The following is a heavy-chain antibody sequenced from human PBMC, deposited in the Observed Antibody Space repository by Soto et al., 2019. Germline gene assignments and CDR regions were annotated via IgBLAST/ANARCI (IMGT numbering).Heavy chain of an antibody. CDR1: VYSFAGYW. D-gene: IGHD2-2*03. V-gene: IGHV5-10-1*01. J-gene: IGHJ6*02. CDR3: ARIIGYCRNNDFSWTGDI. CDR2: IDPSDSQT. Sequence: PGESMKISCKGSVYSFAGYWITWVRQKPGKGLEWMGRIDPSDSQTYYGPSFRGHVTISVTKSITTVFLQWSSLRASDTAMYYCARIIGYCRNNDFSWTGDIWGQCTTGTVS.